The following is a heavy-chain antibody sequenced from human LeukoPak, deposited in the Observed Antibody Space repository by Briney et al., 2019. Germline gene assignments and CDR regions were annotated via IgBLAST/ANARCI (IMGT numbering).Heavy chain of an antibody. Sequence: SGTLSLTCTVSGYSVTSDYYWGWIRQSPGKGLEWIGSIHYSGTTAYNPSLKSRVTISVATSKNQFSLKLNSVTATDTAVYYCARDRSGTYLLYYFDYWGQGTLVTVSS. CDR3: ARDRSGTYLLYYFDY. D-gene: IGHD2-2*01. V-gene: IGHV4-38-2*02. J-gene: IGHJ4*02. CDR1: GYSVTSDYY. CDR2: IHYSGTT.